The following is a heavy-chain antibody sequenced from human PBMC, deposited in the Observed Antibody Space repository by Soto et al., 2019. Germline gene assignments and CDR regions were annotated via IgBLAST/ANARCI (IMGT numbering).Heavy chain of an antibody. CDR1: GFTFSSYE. CDR2: ISSSGSTI. J-gene: IGHJ4*02. CDR3: ARSSTVVIPGAIRAGGGIDY. Sequence: EVQLVESGGGLVQPGGSLRLSCAASGFTFSSYEMNWVRQAPGKGLEWVSYISSSGSTIYYGDSVKGRFTISRDNAKNSLDLQMTRLRAEDTAVYYCARSSTVVIPGAIRAGGGIDYWGQGTLVTVSS. V-gene: IGHV3-48*03. D-gene: IGHD2-2*02.